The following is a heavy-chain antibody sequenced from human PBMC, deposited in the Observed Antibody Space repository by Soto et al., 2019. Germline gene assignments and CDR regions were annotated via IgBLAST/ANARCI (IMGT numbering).Heavy chain of an antibody. D-gene: IGHD2-15*01. Sequence: SETLSLTCAVYGGSFSGYYWSWIRQPPGKGLEWIGEINHSGSTNNNPSLKSRVTISVDTSKNQFSLKLSSVTAADTAVYYCARRPNCSGGSCYFNWFDPWGQGTLVTVSS. CDR2: INHSGST. CDR1: GGSFSGYY. V-gene: IGHV4-34*01. J-gene: IGHJ5*02. CDR3: ARRPNCSGGSCYFNWFDP.